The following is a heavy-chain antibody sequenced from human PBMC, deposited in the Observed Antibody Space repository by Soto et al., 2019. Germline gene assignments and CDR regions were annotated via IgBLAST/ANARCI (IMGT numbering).Heavy chain of an antibody. Sequence: QVQLQESGPGLVKPSQTLSLTCTVSGGSISSGGYYWSWIRQHPGKGLEWIGYIYSSAYTYYNPSLKSRVTISVEMSKNQFSLKLSSVTAADTAVYYCARGRRFGDNGSGIDYWGQGTLVTVSS. J-gene: IGHJ4*02. V-gene: IGHV4-31*03. D-gene: IGHD3-10*01. CDR3: ARGRRFGDNGSGIDY. CDR1: GGSISSGGYY. CDR2: IYSSAYT.